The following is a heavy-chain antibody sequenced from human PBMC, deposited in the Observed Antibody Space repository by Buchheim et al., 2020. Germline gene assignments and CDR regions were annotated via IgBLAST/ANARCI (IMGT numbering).Heavy chain of an antibody. Sequence: VQLVESGGGLVKPGGSLRLSCAASGFTFSSYSMNWVRQAPGKGLEWVAVISYDGSNKYYADSVKGRFTISRDNSKNTLYLQMNSLRAEDTAVYYCARGGYSSGWYLFDYWGQGTL. V-gene: IGHV3-30*03. J-gene: IGHJ4*02. CDR3: ARGGYSSGWYLFDY. CDR2: ISYDGSNK. CDR1: GFTFSSYS. D-gene: IGHD6-19*01.